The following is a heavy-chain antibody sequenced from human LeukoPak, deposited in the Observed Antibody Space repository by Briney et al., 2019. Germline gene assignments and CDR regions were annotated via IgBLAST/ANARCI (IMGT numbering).Heavy chain of an antibody. CDR2: INHSGST. CDR3: ARGLRYFDWLSTGGWFDP. D-gene: IGHD3-9*01. Sequence: SETLSLTCAVYGGSFSGYYWSWIRQPPGKGLKWIGEINHSGSTNYDPSLKSRVTISVDTSKNQFSLKLSSVTAADTAVYYCARGLRYFDWLSTGGWFDPWGQGTLVTVSS. J-gene: IGHJ5*02. CDR1: GGSFSGYY. V-gene: IGHV4-34*01.